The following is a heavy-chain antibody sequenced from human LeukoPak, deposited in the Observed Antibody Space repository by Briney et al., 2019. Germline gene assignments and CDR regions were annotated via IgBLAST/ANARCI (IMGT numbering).Heavy chain of an antibody. V-gene: IGHV5-51*01. CDR2: IYPGDSDT. D-gene: IGHD5-18*01. CDR3: ARGYSYGYIYFDF. Sequence: GESPKISCKGSGYSFTNYWIGWVRQMPGKGLEWMGIIYPGDSDTRYSPSFQGQVTISADKSTSTAYLQWNSLKASDTAMYYCARGYSYGYIYFDFWGQGTLVTVSS. CDR1: GYSFTNYW. J-gene: IGHJ4*02.